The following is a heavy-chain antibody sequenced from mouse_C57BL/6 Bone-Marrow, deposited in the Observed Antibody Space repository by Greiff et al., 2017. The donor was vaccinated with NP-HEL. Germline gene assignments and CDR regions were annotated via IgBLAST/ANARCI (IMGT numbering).Heavy chain of an antibody. J-gene: IGHJ1*03. CDR2: IHPNSGST. Sequence: VQLQQPGAELVKPGASVKLSCKASGYTFTSYWMHWVKQRPGQGLAWIGMIHPNSGSTNYNEKFKSKATLTVDKSSSTAYMQLSSLTSEDSAVYYCARYGLYWYFDVWGTGTTVTVSS. V-gene: IGHV1-64*01. CDR1: GYTFTSYW. D-gene: IGHD1-1*02. CDR3: ARYGLYWYFDV.